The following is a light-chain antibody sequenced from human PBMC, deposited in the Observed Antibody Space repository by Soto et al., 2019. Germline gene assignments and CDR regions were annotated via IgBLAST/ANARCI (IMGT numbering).Light chain of an antibody. J-gene: IGLJ2*01. CDR2: GDT. V-gene: IGLV1-40*01. CDR1: SSNIGAGFD. CDR3: QSYDSSLSGSVV. Sequence: QSVLTQPPSVSGAPGQRVTISCTGSSSNIGAGFDVHWCQHLPGTAPKLLIYGDTNRPSGVPDRFSGSKSGTSASLAITGLQAEDEADYYCQSYDSSLSGSVVFGGGTKLTVL.